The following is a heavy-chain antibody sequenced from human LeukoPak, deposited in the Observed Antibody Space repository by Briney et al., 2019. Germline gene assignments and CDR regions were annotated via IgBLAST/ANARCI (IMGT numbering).Heavy chain of an antibody. CDR2: ISYSGSA. CDR1: GDSNSLYY. D-gene: IGHD3-10*01. CDR3: ARYGWFDP. Sequence: KPSETLSLTCSVSGDSNSLYYWSWIRQPPGKGLEWIAYISYSGSANYSPSLKSRVTVSVDTSKNQFSLNLRSVTAADTAVYYCARYGWFDPWGQGTLVTVSS. V-gene: IGHV4-59*01. J-gene: IGHJ5*02.